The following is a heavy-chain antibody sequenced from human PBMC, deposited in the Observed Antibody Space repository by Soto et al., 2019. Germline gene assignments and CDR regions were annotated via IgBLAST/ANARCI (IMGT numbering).Heavy chain of an antibody. CDR2: ISGSGDST. CDR3: AKRSSSWVFDY. V-gene: IGHV3-23*01. Sequence: EVQLLESGGGLVQPGGSLRLSCAASGFTFSSYAMSWVRQAPGKGLEWVSVISGSGDSTYYADSVKGRFTISRDNSKNTLYLQMNSLRAEDTGVYYCAKRSSSWVFDYWGQGTLVTVSS. CDR1: GFTFSSYA. J-gene: IGHJ4*02. D-gene: IGHD6-13*01.